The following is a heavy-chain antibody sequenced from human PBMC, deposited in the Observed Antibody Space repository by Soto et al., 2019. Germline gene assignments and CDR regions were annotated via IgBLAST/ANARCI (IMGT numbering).Heavy chain of an antibody. V-gene: IGHV1-69*01. D-gene: IGHD6-19*01. CDR2: IIPIFGTA. J-gene: IGHJ2*01. CDR1: GGTFSSYA. Sequence: QVQLVQSGAEVQKPGSSVKVSCKASGGTFSSYAISWVRQAPGQGLEWMGGIIPIFGTANYAQKFQGRVTITADESTSTAYMELSSLRSEDTAVYYCARVGPAGYSSGWYFDLWGRGTLVTVSS. CDR3: ARVGPAGYSSGWYFDL.